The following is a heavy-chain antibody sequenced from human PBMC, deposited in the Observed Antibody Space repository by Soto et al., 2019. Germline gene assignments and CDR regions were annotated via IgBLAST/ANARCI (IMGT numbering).Heavy chain of an antibody. Sequence: PSETLSLTCTVSGGSISSGGYYWSWIRQHPGKGLEWIGYIYYSGSTYYNPSLKSRVTISVDTSKNQFSLKLSSVTAADTAVYYCAREGAVAGNNWFDPWGQGTLVTVSS. D-gene: IGHD6-19*01. CDR3: AREGAVAGNNWFDP. V-gene: IGHV4-31*03. CDR1: GGSISSGGYY. J-gene: IGHJ5*01. CDR2: IYYSGST.